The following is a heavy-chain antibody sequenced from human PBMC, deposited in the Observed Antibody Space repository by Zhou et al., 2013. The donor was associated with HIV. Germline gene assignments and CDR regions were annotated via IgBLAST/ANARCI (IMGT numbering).Heavy chain of an antibody. CDR3: ARGGAVAGRGEVD. CDR1: GGSISSHY. V-gene: IGHV4-59*11. J-gene: IGHJ4*02. CDR2: IYYTGST. D-gene: IGHD6-19*01. Sequence: QVQLQESGPGLVKPSETLSLTCSVSGGSISSHYWSWIRQPPGKGLEWIGFIYYTGSTNYNPSLKSRVTISVDASKNQFSLKLSSVTAADTAVYYCARGGAVAGRGEVDWGQGNPGHRSPQ.